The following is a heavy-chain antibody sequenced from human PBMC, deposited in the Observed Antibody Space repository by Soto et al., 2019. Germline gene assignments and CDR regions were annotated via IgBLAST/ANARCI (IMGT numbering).Heavy chain of an antibody. V-gene: IGHV1-69*01. D-gene: IGHD2-2*01. CDR1: GGTFSSYA. J-gene: IGHJ3*02. Sequence: QVQLVQSGAEVKKPGSSVKVSCKASGGTFSSYAISWVQQAPGQGLEWMGGIIPIFGTANYAQKFQGRVTITADESTSTAYMELSSVRSEDTAVYYCARGDYIVVVPAARKLGAFDIWGQGTMVTVSS. CDR2: IIPIFGTA. CDR3: ARGDYIVVVPAARKLGAFDI.